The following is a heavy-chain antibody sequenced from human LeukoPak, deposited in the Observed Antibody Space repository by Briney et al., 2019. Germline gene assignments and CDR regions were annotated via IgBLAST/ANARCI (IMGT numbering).Heavy chain of an antibody. CDR3: ARLWRYYYMDV. CDR1: GSSISSSSYY. J-gene: IGHJ6*03. Sequence: SETLSLTCTVSGSSISSSSYYWGWIRQPPGKGLEWIGSIYYSGSTYYNPSLKSRVTISVDTSKNQFSLKLSSVTAADTAVYYCARLWRYYYMDVWGKGTTVTVSS. CDR2: IYYSGST. V-gene: IGHV4-39*01.